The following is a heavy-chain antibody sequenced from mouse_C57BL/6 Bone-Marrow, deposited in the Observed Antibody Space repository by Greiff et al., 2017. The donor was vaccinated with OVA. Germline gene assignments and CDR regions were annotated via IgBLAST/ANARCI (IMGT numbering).Heavy chain of an antibody. D-gene: IGHD2-2*01. Sequence: VQLQQPGPELVKPGASVKISYMNWVKQSPEKSLEWIGEINPSTGGTTYNQTFKAMATLTVDKSSSTAYMQLKSLTSEDSAVYYCARGGVTRSFDYWGQGTTLTVSS. CDR3: ARGGVTRSFDY. CDR2: INPSTGGT. V-gene: IGHV1-42*01. J-gene: IGHJ2*01.